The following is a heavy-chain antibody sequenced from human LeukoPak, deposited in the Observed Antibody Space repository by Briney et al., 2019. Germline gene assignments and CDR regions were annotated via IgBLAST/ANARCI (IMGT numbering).Heavy chain of an antibody. CDR1: GFTFSNAW. CDR2: IKSKTDGGTT. J-gene: IGHJ4*02. Sequence: PGGSLRLSCAASGFTFSNAWMSWVRQAPGKGLEWVGRIKSKTDGGTTDYAAPVKGRFTISRDNSRNTLYLQMNSLRAEDTAVYFCAKGRNGRVDSWGQGTLVTVSS. D-gene: IGHD2-8*01. CDR3: AKGRNGRVDS. V-gene: IGHV3-15*01.